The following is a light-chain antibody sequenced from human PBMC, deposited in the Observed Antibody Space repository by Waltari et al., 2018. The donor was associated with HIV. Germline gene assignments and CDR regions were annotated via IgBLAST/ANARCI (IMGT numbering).Light chain of an antibody. CDR3: QRYGTSPQWT. J-gene: IGKJ1*01. V-gene: IGKV3-20*01. CDR1: QSVPNNY. Sequence: GERATLSCRASQSVPNNYLAWYQKKVGQAPRLLIYGASTRATDIPSRFTGSGSGADFTLTITRLEPEDFAVYYCQRYGTSPQWTFGQGTKVEIK. CDR2: GAS.